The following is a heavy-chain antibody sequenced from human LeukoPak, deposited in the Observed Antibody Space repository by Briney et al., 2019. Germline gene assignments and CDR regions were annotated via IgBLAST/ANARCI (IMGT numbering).Heavy chain of an antibody. V-gene: IGHV3-21*01. CDR2: ISSSTSYI. Sequence: GGSLRLSCAASGFTFSNYNMNWVRQAPGKGLEWVSSISSSTSYIYYADSVKGRFAISRDNAKNSLYLQMNSLRAEDTAVYYCAELGITMIGGVWGKGTTVTISS. CDR3: AELGITMIGGV. CDR1: GFTFSNYN. D-gene: IGHD3-10*02. J-gene: IGHJ6*04.